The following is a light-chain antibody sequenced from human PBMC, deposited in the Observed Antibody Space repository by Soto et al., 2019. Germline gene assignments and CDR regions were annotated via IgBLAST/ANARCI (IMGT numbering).Light chain of an antibody. V-gene: IGLV1-44*01. CDR3: AAWDDSLNSVI. CDR1: RSNIGTNP. CDR2: TNT. J-gene: IGLJ2*01. Sequence: QSVLTQPPSASGTPGQSVSISCSGSRSNIGTNPVNWYQQLPGTAPKLLFYTNTQRPSGVPDRFSASKSGTSAALAISGLQSEDEAEYDCAAWDDSLNSVIFGGGTKLTVL.